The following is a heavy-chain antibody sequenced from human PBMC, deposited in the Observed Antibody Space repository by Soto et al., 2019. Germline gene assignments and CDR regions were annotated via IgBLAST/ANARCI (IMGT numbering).Heavy chain of an antibody. CDR1: GFTFSSYA. J-gene: IGHJ4*02. D-gene: IGHD2-2*01. CDR2: ISGSGGST. Sequence: EVQLLESGGVLGQPGGSLRLSCAASGFTFSSYAMSWVRQAPGKGVEWVSAISGSGGSTYYADSVKGRITISRDNSKNTQYLPMNRLRAKDTAVYYCANEVVPAATFEYYFDYWGQGTLVTVSS. V-gene: IGHV3-23*01. CDR3: ANEVVPAATFEYYFDY.